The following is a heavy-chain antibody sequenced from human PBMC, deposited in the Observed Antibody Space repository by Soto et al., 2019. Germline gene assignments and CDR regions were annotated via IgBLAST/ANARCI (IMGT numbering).Heavy chain of an antibody. CDR2: IYYSGST. Sequence: SETLSLTCTVSGGSISSYYWSWVRQPPGKGLEWIGYIYYSGSTNYNPSLKSRVTISVDTSKNQFSLKLSSVTAADTAVYYCASGRIAAAVNWFDPWGQGTLVTVSS. CDR1: GGSISSYY. CDR3: ASGRIAAAVNWFDP. V-gene: IGHV4-59*08. D-gene: IGHD6-13*01. J-gene: IGHJ5*02.